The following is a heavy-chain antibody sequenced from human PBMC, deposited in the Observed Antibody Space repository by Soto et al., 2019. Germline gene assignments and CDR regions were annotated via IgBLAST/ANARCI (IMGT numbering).Heavy chain of an antibody. V-gene: IGHV4-61*01. CDR3: AGDYYYGSGTYYNAWFDP. CDR1: GGSVSSGNYY. CDR2: IYYSGST. J-gene: IGHJ5*02. Sequence: SETLSLTCSVSGGSVSSGNYYWSWIRQPPGKGLEWIGYIYYSGSTNYNPSLKSRVTISIDTSKNQFSLKLSSVTAADTAVYYCAGDYYYGSGTYYNAWFDPWGQGTLVTVSS. D-gene: IGHD3-10*01.